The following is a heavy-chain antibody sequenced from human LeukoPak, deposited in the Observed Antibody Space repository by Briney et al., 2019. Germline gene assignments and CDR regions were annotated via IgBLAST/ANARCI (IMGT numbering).Heavy chain of an antibody. CDR3: ARAIGEYCSSTSCYWSGYNWFDP. CDR1: GGPISSYY. V-gene: IGHV4-59*01. Sequence: SETLSLTCTVSGGPISSYYWSWIRQPPGKGLEWIGYIYYSGSTNYNPSLKSRVTISVDTSKNQFSLKLSSVTAADTAVYYCARAIGEYCSSTSCYWSGYNWFDPWGQGTLVTVSS. CDR2: IYYSGST. D-gene: IGHD2-2*01. J-gene: IGHJ5*02.